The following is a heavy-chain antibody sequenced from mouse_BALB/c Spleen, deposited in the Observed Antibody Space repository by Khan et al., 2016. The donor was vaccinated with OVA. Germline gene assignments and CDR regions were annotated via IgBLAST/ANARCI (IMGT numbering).Heavy chain of an antibody. CDR1: GYTFTSYW. J-gene: IGHJ3*01. V-gene: IGHV1S132*01. D-gene: IGHD2-1*01. CDR2: IFPGTGTT. CDR3: ARGYFGNYEFDY. Sequence: VQLQESGAELVKPGASVKLSCKTSGYTFTSYWIQWVKQRPGQGLGWIGQIFPGTGTTYYNENFKGKATLTVDTSSNTAYMQFSSLTSEDSAVYVCARGYFGNYEFDYWGQGTLVTVSP.